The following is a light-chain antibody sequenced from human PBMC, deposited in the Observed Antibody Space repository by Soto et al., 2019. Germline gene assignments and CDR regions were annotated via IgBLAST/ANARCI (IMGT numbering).Light chain of an antibody. J-gene: IGKJ1*01. CDR1: QSVTSNY. CDR3: QQYGSSPVT. Sequence: EIVLTQSPGTLSLSPGERATLSCGASQSVTSNYLSWYQQKPCQAPRLLVYGASSRATGISDRFSGSGSGTDFTLTISRLEPEDFAVYYCQQYGSSPVTFGQGTKVDI. CDR2: GAS. V-gene: IGKV3-20*01.